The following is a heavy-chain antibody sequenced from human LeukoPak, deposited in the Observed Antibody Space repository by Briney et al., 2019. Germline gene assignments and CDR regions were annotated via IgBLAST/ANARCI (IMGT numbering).Heavy chain of an antibody. J-gene: IGHJ4*02. CDR2: IKQDGSEK. Sequence: GGSLRLSCAASGFTFSSYWMSWVRQAPGKGLEWEANIKQDGSEKYYVDSVKGRFTISRDNAKNSLYLQMNSLRAEDTAVYYCAREKMVRGVRAYFDYWGQGTLVTVSS. D-gene: IGHD3-10*01. CDR3: AREKMVRGVRAYFDY. V-gene: IGHV3-7*01. CDR1: GFTFSSYW.